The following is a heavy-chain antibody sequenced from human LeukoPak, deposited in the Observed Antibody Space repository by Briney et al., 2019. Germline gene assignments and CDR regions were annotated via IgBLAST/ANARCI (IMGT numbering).Heavy chain of an antibody. J-gene: IGHJ3*02. CDR2: INPNSGAT. D-gene: IGHD6-19*01. V-gene: IGHV1-2*02. CDR1: GYTFTANY. Sequence: ASVKVSRKASGYTFTANYMHWVRQAPGQGLEWVGWINPNSGATKYAQNFQGRVTMTRDTSISTAYMELTNLRSDDTAVYYCARDRAGDAFDIWGQGTMVTVSS. CDR3: ARDRAGDAFDI.